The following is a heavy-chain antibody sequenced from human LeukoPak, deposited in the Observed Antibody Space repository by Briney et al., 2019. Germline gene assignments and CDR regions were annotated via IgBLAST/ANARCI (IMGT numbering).Heavy chain of an antibody. CDR1: GGSISSGGYY. CDR3: ARGTLAGYFDL. J-gene: IGHJ2*01. Sequence: SETLSLTCTVSGGSISSGGYYWSWIRQHPGKGLEWIGYIYYSGSTNYNPSLKSRVTISVDTSKNQFSLKLSSVTAADTAVYYCARGTLAGYFDLWGRGTLVTVSS. CDR2: IYYSGST. V-gene: IGHV4-61*08. D-gene: IGHD6-6*01.